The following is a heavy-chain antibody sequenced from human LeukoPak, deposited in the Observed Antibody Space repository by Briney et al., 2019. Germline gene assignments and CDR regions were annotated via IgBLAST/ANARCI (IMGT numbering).Heavy chain of an antibody. J-gene: IGHJ5*02. CDR2: IYWNDDK. CDR1: GFSLSTSGVG. CDR3: AHSNNWNYGENWFDP. D-gene: IGHD1-7*01. V-gene: IGHV2-5*01. Sequence: SGPTLVKPTQTLTLTCTFSGFSLSTSGVGVGWIRQPPGKALEWHALIYWNDDKRYSPSLKSRPTITKDTSKNQVVLTTTNMDPVDTATYYCAHSNNWNYGENWFDPWGQGTLVTVSS.